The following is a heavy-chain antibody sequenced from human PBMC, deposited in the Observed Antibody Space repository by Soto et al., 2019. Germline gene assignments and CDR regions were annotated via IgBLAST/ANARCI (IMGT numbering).Heavy chain of an antibody. V-gene: IGHV3-11*01. J-gene: IGHJ6*03. CDR2: ISSSGSTI. CDR3: ATDDITETYYYYMDV. D-gene: IGHD2-15*01. Sequence: MSWIRQAQVKVLEWVSYISSSGSTIYYADSVKGRFTISRDNAKNSLYLQMNSLRAEDTAVYYCATDDITETYYYYMDVWGKGTTVTVSS.